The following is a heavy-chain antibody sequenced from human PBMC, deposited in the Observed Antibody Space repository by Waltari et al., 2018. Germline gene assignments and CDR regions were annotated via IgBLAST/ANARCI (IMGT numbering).Heavy chain of an antibody. V-gene: IGHV6-1*01. CDR1: GDSVSSNRAA. CDR2: TYYRSKWYN. Sequence: QVQLQQSGPGLVKPSQTLSLTCAISGDSVSSNRAAWNWFRQSPSGGLEWLGRTYYRSKWYNDYAVSVKSRITINPDTSKNQFSLQLNSVTPEDTAVYYCARDPIAVAGTGYGMDVWGQGTTVTVSS. D-gene: IGHD6-19*01. CDR3: ARDPIAVAGTGYGMDV. J-gene: IGHJ6*02.